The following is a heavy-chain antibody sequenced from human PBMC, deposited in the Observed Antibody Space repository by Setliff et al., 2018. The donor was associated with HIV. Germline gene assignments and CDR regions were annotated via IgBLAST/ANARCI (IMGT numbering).Heavy chain of an antibody. CDR3: ARDYYGSGSYFILDY. V-gene: IGHV1-46*01. J-gene: IGHJ4*02. D-gene: IGHD3-10*01. CDR1: GYTFSNYF. CDR2: IDPSGERP. Sequence: ASVKVSCKASGYTFSNYFLHWVRQAPGQGLEWMGIIDPSGERPTYAQKFQGRVIMTWDTSTSTVHMELSSLRSDDTAVYYCARDYYGSGSYFILDYWGPGTLVTVSS.